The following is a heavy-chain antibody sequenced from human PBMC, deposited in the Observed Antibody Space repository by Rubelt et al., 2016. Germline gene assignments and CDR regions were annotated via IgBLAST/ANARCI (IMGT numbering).Heavy chain of an antibody. CDR1: FTGYY. CDR3: ARGSTYYDFWSGYYDYAEYFQH. CDR2: INPNSGGT. D-gene: IGHD3-3*01. J-gene: IGHJ1*01. V-gene: IGHV1-2*02. Sequence: FTGYYMHWVRQAPGQGLEWMGWINPNSGGTNYAQKFQGRVTMTRDTSISTAYMELSRLRSDDTAVYYCARGSTYYDFWSGYYDYAEYFQHWGQGTLVTVSS.